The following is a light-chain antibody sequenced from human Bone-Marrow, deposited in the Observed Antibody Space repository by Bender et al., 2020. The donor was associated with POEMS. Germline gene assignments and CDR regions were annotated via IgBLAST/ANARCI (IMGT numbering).Light chain of an antibody. CDR2: SSH. CDR3: AVWDDSLNGWV. V-gene: IGLV1-44*01. Sequence: QSVLTQPPSASGTPGQRVTIPCSGGSSNIGAHAVNWYQHLPGTPPKLLIYSSHRRPSEVPDRFSGSRSGTSASLAISGLQSEDEADYYCAVWDDSLNGWVFGGGTKLTVL. CDR1: SSNIGAHA. J-gene: IGLJ3*02.